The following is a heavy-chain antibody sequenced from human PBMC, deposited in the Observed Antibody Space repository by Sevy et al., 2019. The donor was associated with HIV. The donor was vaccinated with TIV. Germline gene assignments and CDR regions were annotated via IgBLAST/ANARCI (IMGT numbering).Heavy chain of an antibody. CDR3: ARGRQAYVVVVPSTLPYDY. J-gene: IGHJ4*02. CDR2: INHTGSF. CDR1: GGSFRGYF. V-gene: IGHV4-34*01. Sequence: SETLSLTCAVSGGSFRGYFWNWIRQSPGKGLEWIGEINHTGSFKYNPSLKSRVTISVDESKSQLSLHLRSVTAADTAVYYCARGRQAYVVVVPSTLPYDYWGRGTLVTVSS. D-gene: IGHD2-2*01.